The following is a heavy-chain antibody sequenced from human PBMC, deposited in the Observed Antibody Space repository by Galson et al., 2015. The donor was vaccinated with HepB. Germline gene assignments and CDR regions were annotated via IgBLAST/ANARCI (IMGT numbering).Heavy chain of an antibody. Sequence: SLRLSCAASGFTFSSYWMSWVRQAPGKGLEWVANINKDGNDKYYVDSVEGRFTVSRDNAKNSLYLRMNSLRVEDTALYYCARVVGGSWHYDYWGQGTLVTVSS. J-gene: IGHJ4*02. CDR2: INKDGNDK. CDR1: GFTFSSYW. D-gene: IGHD1-26*01. CDR3: ARVVGGSWHYDY. V-gene: IGHV3-7*03.